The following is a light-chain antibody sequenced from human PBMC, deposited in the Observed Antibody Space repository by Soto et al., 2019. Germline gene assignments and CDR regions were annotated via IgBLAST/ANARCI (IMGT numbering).Light chain of an antibody. V-gene: IGKV1-5*01. CDR1: QTINNK. CDR2: AAS. CDR3: QQYGSSPRWT. Sequence: DIQMTQSPSTLSASVGDRVTITCRASQTINNKLAWYQKKPGKAPKLLIFAASGLHSGVPSRFSGSGSGTDFTLTISRLEPEDFAVYYCQQYGSSPRWTFGQGTKVEI. J-gene: IGKJ1*01.